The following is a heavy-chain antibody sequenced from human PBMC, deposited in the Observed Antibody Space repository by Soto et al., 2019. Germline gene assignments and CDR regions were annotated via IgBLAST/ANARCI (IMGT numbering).Heavy chain of an antibody. CDR1: GGSINTGGYS. CDR2: IYHSGRT. Sequence: ASETLSLTCAVSGGSINTGGYSWSWIRQPPGKGLEWIGYIYHSGRTYYNPSLKSRVTISVDRSKNQFSLKVNSVTAADTAVYYCARASDSSGSRRYYYGMDVWGQGTTVTVSS. V-gene: IGHV4-30-2*01. J-gene: IGHJ6*02. CDR3: ARASDSSGSRRYYYGMDV. D-gene: IGHD3-22*01.